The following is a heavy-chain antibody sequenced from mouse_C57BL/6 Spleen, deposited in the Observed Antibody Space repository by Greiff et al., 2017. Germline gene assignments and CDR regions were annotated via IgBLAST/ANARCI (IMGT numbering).Heavy chain of an antibody. D-gene: IGHD2-4*01. CDR2: ISSGGDYI. V-gene: IGHV5-9-1*02. Sequence: EVKLVESGEGLVKPGGSLKLSCAASGFTFSSYAMSWVRQTPEKRLEWVAYISSGGDYIYYADTVKGRFTISRDNARNTLYLQMSSLKSEDTAMYYCTKEGLRPYYFDYWGQGTTLTVSS. J-gene: IGHJ2*01. CDR3: TKEGLRPYYFDY. CDR1: GFTFSSYA.